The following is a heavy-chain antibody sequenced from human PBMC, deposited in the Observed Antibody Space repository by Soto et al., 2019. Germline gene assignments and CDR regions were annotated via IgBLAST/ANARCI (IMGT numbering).Heavy chain of an antibody. Sequence: EVQLLESGGGLVQPGGALRLACAASEFTFSSYAMRWVRQAPGKGLEWASGTSGRGGSTFYADSERGRFTISRDKSKNTLYLQMNSLRAEDTAVDYCAKNEGPNYYYGMDVWGQGTTVTVSS. CDR3: AKNEGPNYYYGMDV. CDR2: TSGRGGST. J-gene: IGHJ6*02. CDR1: EFTFSSYA. V-gene: IGHV3-23*01.